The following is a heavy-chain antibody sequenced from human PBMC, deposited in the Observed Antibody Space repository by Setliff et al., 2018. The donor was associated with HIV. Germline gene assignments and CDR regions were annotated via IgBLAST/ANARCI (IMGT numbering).Heavy chain of an antibody. J-gene: IGHJ6*03. CDR2: INHSGRT. Sequence: SETLSLTCTVSGGSISSYYWSWIRQPPGEGLEWIGEINHSGRTKYSPSLRSRVSISVDTSKNQFPLKLTSVTAADTAVYFCARGFGAPYLFSGYMDVWGKGTTVTVSS. CDR3: ARGFGAPYLFSGYMDV. V-gene: IGHV4-34*01. D-gene: IGHD1-26*01. CDR1: GGSISSYY.